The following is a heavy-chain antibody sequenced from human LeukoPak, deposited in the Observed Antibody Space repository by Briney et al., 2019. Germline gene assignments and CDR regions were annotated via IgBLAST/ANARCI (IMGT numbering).Heavy chain of an antibody. V-gene: IGHV1-2*02. CDR2: IDPNTGDT. CDR1: GYTFTDYY. D-gene: IGHD3-3*01. Sequence: ASLKVSCEASGYTFTDYYIHWVRQAPGQGLERMGWIDPNTGDTNSAQNFQGRVTTTRDTSISTAYMELSRLRSDDTAVYYCARSGYNDAFDIWGQGTMVTVSS. CDR3: ARSGYNDAFDI. J-gene: IGHJ3*02.